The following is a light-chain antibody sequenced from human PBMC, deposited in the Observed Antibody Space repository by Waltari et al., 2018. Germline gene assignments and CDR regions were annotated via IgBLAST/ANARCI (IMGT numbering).Light chain of an antibody. Sequence: SYELTQPPSVSVSPGQTARIPCTGEALPKKYAYWYQRKSGQAPVRIIYEDTKRPSGIPEGCSGSSSGTMATLTISGAQVDDEGDYFCYSTDSSGNPPFGGGTKLTVL. CDR2: EDT. CDR3: YSTDSSGNPP. V-gene: IGLV3-10*01. J-gene: IGLJ2*01. CDR1: ALPKKY.